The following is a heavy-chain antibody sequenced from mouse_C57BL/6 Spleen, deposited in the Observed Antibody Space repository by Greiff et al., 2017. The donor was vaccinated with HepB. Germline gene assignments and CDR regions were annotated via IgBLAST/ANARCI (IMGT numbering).Heavy chain of an antibody. CDR3: ARYGSTMITSYYFDY. J-gene: IGHJ2*01. CDR2: IYPGDGDT. D-gene: IGHD2-4*01. CDR1: GYAFSSSW. Sequence: QVQLQQSGPELVKPGASVKISCKASGYAFSSSWMNWVKQRPGKGLEWIGRIYPGDGDTNYNGKFKGKATLTADKSSSTAYMQLSSLTSEESAVYFCARYGSTMITSYYFDYWGQGTTLTVSS. V-gene: IGHV1-82*01.